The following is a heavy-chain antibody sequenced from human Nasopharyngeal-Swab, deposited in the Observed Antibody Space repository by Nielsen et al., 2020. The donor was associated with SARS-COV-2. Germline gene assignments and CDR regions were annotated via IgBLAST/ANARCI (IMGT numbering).Heavy chain of an antibody. V-gene: IGHV4-39*07. CDR1: GDSIAYSTFY. D-gene: IGHD1-26*01. CDR3: ARGYGSFPYYFDH. Sequence: SETLSLTCTVSGDSIAYSTFYWGWIRQSPGKGLEWIAEINHAGSTNYSPSLKSRITISVDTSKKQISLKLSSVTAADTAMYYCARGYGSFPYYFDHWGQGTLVTVSS. CDR2: INHAGST. J-gene: IGHJ4*02.